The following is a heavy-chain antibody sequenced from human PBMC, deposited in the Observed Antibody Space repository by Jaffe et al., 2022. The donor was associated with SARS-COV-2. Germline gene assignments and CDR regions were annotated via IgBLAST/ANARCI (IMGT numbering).Heavy chain of an antibody. CDR2: ISGSGGST. CDR1: GFTFSSYA. D-gene: IGHD3-22*01. CDR3: AKVFGGLDDSSGYPFDY. Sequence: EVQLLESGGGLVQPGGSLRLSCAASGFTFSSYAMSWVRQAPGKGLEWVSAISGSGGSTYYADSVKGRFTISRDNSKNTLYLQMNSLRAEDTAVYYCAKVFGGLDDSSGYPFDYWGQGTLVTVSS. V-gene: IGHV3-23*01. J-gene: IGHJ4*02.